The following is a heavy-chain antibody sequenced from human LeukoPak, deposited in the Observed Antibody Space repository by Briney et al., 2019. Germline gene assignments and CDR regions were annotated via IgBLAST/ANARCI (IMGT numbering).Heavy chain of an antibody. CDR3: ARSGYGGNTYYFDY. Sequence: GASVKVSCKASGYTFTSYGISWVRQAPGQGLEWMGWISAYNGNTNSAQKLQGRVTMTTDTYTSTAYMELRSLRSDDTAVYYCARSGYGGNTYYFDYWGQGTLVTVSS. CDR2: ISAYNGNT. D-gene: IGHD1-26*01. V-gene: IGHV1-18*01. J-gene: IGHJ4*02. CDR1: GYTFTSYG.